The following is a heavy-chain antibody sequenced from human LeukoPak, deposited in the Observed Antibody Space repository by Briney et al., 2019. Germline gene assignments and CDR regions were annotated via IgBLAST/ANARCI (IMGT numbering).Heavy chain of an antibody. D-gene: IGHD6-13*01. CDR3: ARDRGYSSSWYWGRNPGFDP. CDR1: GFTFSSYW. V-gene: IGHV3-7*01. J-gene: IGHJ5*02. Sequence: GGSLRLSCAASGFTFSSYWMSWVRQAPGKGLEWVANIKQDGSEKYYVDSVKGRFTISRDNAKNSLYLQMNSLRAEDTAVYYCARDRGYSSSWYWGRNPGFDPWGQGTLVTVSS. CDR2: IKQDGSEK.